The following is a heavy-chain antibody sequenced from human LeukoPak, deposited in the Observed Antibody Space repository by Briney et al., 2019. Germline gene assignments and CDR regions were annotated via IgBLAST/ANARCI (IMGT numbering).Heavy chain of an antibody. Sequence: GGSLRLSCAASGFTYIHYGMHRVRQAPGKGLEGVAVIWSDATEKYYGDAVKGRFTISRDNSRDTLYLQMNSLRAEDTAVYYCAKDGQRGFDYSNSLEYWGQGTLVTVSS. CDR2: IWSDATEK. V-gene: IGHV3-33*06. CDR1: GFTYIHYG. CDR3: AKDGQRGFDYSNSLEY. D-gene: IGHD4-11*01. J-gene: IGHJ4*02.